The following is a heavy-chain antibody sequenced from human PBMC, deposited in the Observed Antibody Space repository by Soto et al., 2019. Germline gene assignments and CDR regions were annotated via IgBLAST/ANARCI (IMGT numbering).Heavy chain of an antibody. D-gene: IGHD2-2*01. CDR3: AKEQAHSQADTSSIFDY. CDR1: GFTFSNYP. V-gene: IGHV3-23*01. J-gene: IGHJ4*02. Sequence: EVQLLESGGGLVEPGGSLRLSCAASGFTFSNYPMTWVRQAPGKGLEWVSSIRGSGRSTYYPDSVKGRFTISRDNSKNTFFLHMNSLRAEDTAVYYCAKEQAHSQADTSSIFDYWGQGTLVTVSS. CDR2: IRGSGRST.